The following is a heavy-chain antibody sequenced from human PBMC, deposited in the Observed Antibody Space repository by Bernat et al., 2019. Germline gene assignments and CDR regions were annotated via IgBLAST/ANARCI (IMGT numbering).Heavy chain of an antibody. J-gene: IGHJ6*02. CDR1: GFTFSSYA. CDR2: ISGSGGST. Sequence: EVQLLESGGGLVQPGGSLRLSCAASGFTFSSYAMSWVRQAPGKGLEWVSAISGSGGSTYYADSVKGRFTISRDNSKNTLYLQMNSLRAEDTAVYYCAKSALSSSKRGLLYYYYGMDVWGHGTTVTVSS. D-gene: IGHD6-6*01. CDR3: AKSALSSSKRGLLYYYYGMDV. V-gene: IGHV3-23*01.